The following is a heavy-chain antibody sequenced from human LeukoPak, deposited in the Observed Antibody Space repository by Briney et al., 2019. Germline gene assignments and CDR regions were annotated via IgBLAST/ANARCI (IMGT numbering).Heavy chain of an antibody. V-gene: IGHV1-2*02. CDR2: INPNSGDT. CDR3: KSRGGSGTYDFDY. Sequence: ASVKVSCKASGYSFSGYFMHWVRQAPGQGLEWMGWINPNSGDTNYAKKFQGRVTMTRDTSISAAYMELSRLISDDTAVYYCKSRGGSGTYDFDYWGQGTLVTVSS. D-gene: IGHD3-10*01. CDR1: GYSFSGYF. J-gene: IGHJ4*02.